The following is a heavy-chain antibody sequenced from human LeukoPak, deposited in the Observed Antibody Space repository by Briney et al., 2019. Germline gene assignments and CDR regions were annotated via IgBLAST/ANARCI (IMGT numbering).Heavy chain of an antibody. D-gene: IGHD5-24*01. CDR2: IDHRGDT. Sequence: SETLSLTCAVYGGSFSRYYWSWIRQSPGKGLEWIAEIDHRGDTNYNPSVKSRVTISVDTSKNQFSLKVRSLSAADTAVYYCARGATISETGYFDFWGQGTPVTISS. J-gene: IGHJ4*03. V-gene: IGHV4-34*01. CDR3: ARGATISETGYFDF. CDR1: GGSFSRYY.